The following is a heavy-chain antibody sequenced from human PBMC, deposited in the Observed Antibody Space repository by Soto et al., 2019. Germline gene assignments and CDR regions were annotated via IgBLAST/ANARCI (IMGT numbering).Heavy chain of an antibody. CDR1: GGSISSGAYS. Sequence: SETLSLTCTVSGGSISSGAYSWSWIRLPPGKRLEWIGYVYHRGTSHYNPSLKSRVTMSVDRSRNQFSLNLRSVTAADTAVYYCARTLDLGGSAGTNWFDPWGQGTLVTVSS. V-gene: IGHV4-30-2*01. J-gene: IGHJ5*02. CDR3: ARTLDLGGSAGTNWFDP. D-gene: IGHD2-15*01. CDR2: VYHRGTS.